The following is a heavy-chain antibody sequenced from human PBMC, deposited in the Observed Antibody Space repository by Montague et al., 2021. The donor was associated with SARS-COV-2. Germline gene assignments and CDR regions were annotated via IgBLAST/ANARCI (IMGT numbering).Heavy chain of an antibody. CDR2: INHSGST. CDR3: ARGRRILLWFGELLWGGDYYGRDV. V-gene: IGHV4-34*01. D-gene: IGHD3-10*01. CDR1: GGSFSGYY. J-gene: IGHJ6*02. Sequence: SETLSLTCAVYGGSFSGYYWSWIRQPPGKGQERIGEINHSGSTNYNPSLKSRVTISVDTSKNQFSLKLSSVTAADTAVYYCARGRRILLWFGELLWGGDYYGRDVWGQGTTVTVSS.